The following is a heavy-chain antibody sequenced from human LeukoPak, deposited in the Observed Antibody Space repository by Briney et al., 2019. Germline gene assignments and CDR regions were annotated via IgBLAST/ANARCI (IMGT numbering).Heavy chain of an antibody. V-gene: IGHV4-34*01. Sequence: SETLSLTCAVYGGSFSGYYWSWIRQPPGKGLEWIGEINHSGSTNYNPSLKSRVTISVDTSKNQFSLKLSSVTAADTAVYYCARGPYYGDSSDNWFDPWGQGTLVTVSS. CDR3: ARGPYYGDSSDNWFDP. CDR2: INHSGST. D-gene: IGHD4-17*01. J-gene: IGHJ5*02. CDR1: GGSFSGYY.